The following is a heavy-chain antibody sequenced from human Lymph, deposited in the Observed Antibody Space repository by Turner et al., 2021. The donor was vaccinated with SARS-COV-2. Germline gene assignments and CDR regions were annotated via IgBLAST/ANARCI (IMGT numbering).Heavy chain of an antibody. D-gene: IGHD3-3*01. Sequence: QVQLVQSGAEVKTPGASVKVSCKASGYTFTGYYMHWVRQAPGQGLEWMGGINPNSGGTNYAQKFQGRVTMTRDTSISTAYMELSRLRSDETAVYYCARDVERYNDFWRGYSGGYGLDVWGQGTTVTVSS. CDR3: ARDVERYNDFWRGYSGGYGLDV. CDR1: GYTFTGYY. J-gene: IGHJ6*02. V-gene: IGHV1-2*02. CDR2: INPNSGGT.